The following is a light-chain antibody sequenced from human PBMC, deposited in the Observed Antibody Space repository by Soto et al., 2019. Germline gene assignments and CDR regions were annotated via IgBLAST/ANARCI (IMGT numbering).Light chain of an antibody. Sequence: EIVLTQSPGTLSLSPGERATLSCRASQSVSSSYLAWYQQKPGQPPRLLIFGASSRATGIPARFTGSGSGTDFTLTITRLEPEEFAVYYCHHYRTSFGGGTKVEIK. J-gene: IGKJ4*01. CDR2: GAS. CDR3: HHYRTS. V-gene: IGKV3-20*01. CDR1: QSVSSSY.